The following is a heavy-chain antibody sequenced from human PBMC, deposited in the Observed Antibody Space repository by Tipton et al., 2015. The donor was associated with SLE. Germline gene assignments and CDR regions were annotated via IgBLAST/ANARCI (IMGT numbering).Heavy chain of an antibody. D-gene: IGHD1-14*01. V-gene: IGHV5-51*03. Sequence: QLVQSGAEVKKPGESLKISCKGSGYSFTSYWIGWVRQMPGKGLEWMGIIYPGDSDTRYTPSFQGQVTISADKSISTAYLQWSSLKASDTAMYYCARRNDQASYYYYGMDVWGQGTTVTVSS. J-gene: IGHJ6*02. CDR2: IYPGDSDT. CDR1: GYSFTSYW. CDR3: ARRNDQASYYYYGMDV.